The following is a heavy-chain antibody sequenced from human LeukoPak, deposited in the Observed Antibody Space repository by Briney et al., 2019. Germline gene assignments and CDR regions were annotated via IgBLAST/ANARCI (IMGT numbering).Heavy chain of an antibody. V-gene: IGHV1-69*13. CDR1: GGTLSSYA. Sequence: SVKVSCKASGGTLSSYAISWVRQAPGQGLEWMGGIIPIFGTANYAQKFQGRVTITADESTSTAYMELSSLRSEDTVVYYCARETELRFDPWGQGTLVTVSS. CDR2: IIPIFGTA. D-gene: IGHD1-26*01. J-gene: IGHJ5*02. CDR3: ARETELRFDP.